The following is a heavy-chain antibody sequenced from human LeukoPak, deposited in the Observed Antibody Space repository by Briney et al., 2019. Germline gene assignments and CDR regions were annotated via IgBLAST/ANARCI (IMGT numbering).Heavy chain of an antibody. V-gene: IGHV3-30*18. CDR3: AKDGETFFDY. CDR1: GFTFSSYG. J-gene: IGHJ4*02. CDR2: ISYDGSNK. D-gene: IGHD3-10*01. Sequence: GGSMRLSCAASGFTFSSYGMHWDRQAPGKGLEWVAVISYDGSNKYYADSVKGRFTISRDNSKNTLYLQMNSLRAEDTAVYYCAKDGETFFDYWGQGTLVTVSS.